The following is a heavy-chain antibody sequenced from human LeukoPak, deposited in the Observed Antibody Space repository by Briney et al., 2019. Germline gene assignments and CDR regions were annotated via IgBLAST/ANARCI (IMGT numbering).Heavy chain of an antibody. D-gene: IGHD3-10*01. V-gene: IGHV3-21*06. Sequence: GGSLRLSCAAPGFTFSSYGMSWVRQAPGKGLEWVSSITGSGPYMLYADSVKHRFTISRDNTKNLLYLEMNSLRAEDTAMYFCVRDVGAVRGEVYFDYWGQGTLVTVSS. CDR1: GFTFSSYG. J-gene: IGHJ4*02. CDR2: ITGSGPYM. CDR3: VRDVGAVRGEVYFDY.